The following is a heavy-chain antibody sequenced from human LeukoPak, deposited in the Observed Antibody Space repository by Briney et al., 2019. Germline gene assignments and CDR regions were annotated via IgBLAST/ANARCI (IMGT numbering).Heavy chain of an antibody. J-gene: IGHJ6*02. D-gene: IGHD4-17*01. CDR1: GYTFTGYY. V-gene: IGHV1-2*04. CDR2: INPNSGGT. Sequence: ASVKVSCKAPGYTFTGYYMHWVRQAPGQGLEWMGWINPNSGGTNYAQKFQGWVTMTRDTSISTAYMELSRLRSDDTAVYYCAREPPFHTAQYYYGMDVWGQGTTVTVSS. CDR3: AREPPFHTAQYYYGMDV.